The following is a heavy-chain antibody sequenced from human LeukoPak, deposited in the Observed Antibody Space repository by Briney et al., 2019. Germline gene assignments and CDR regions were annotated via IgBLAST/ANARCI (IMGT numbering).Heavy chain of an antibody. CDR2: ISYDGSNK. Sequence: GGSLRLSCAASGFTFSSYAMHWVRQAPGKGLEWVAVISYDGSNKYYADSVKGRFTISRDNSKNTLYLQMNSLRAEDTAVYYCARDRPPDIWFWAQDSHYYYYGMDVWGQGTTVTLSS. D-gene: IGHD3-10*01. CDR3: ARDRPPDIWFWAQDSHYYYYGMDV. V-gene: IGHV3-30-3*01. J-gene: IGHJ6*02. CDR1: GFTFSSYA.